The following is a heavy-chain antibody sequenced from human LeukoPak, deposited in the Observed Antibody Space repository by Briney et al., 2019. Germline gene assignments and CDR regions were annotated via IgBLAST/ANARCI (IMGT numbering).Heavy chain of an antibody. Sequence: SETLSLTCAVYGGSFSGYYWSWIRQPPGKGLEWIGYIYYSRSTSYSPSLKSRLTISVDTSKNQFSLKLSSVTAADTAVYYCARDGYNSGYFDYWGQGTLVTVSS. J-gene: IGHJ4*02. CDR2: IYYSRST. CDR3: ARDGYNSGYFDY. V-gene: IGHV4-30-4*08. D-gene: IGHD5-24*01. CDR1: GGSFSGYY.